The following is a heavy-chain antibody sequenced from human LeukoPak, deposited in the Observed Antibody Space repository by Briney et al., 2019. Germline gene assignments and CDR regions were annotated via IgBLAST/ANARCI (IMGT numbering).Heavy chain of an antibody. CDR3: ARGLLWFGELLPHYFDY. CDR1: GGSINNYY. D-gene: IGHD3-10*01. CDR2: IYYSGST. J-gene: IGHJ4*02. Sequence: SETLSLTCIVSGGSINNYYWSWIRQPPGKGLEWIGYIYYSGSTNYNPSLKSRATISVDTSKNQFSLKLSSVTAADTAVYYCARGLLWFGELLPHYFDYWGQGTLVTVSS. V-gene: IGHV4-59*08.